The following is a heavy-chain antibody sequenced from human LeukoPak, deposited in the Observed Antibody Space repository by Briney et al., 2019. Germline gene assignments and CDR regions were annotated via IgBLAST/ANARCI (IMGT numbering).Heavy chain of an antibody. CDR1: GGSLSGYY. CDR2: INHSGST. D-gene: IGHD6-6*01. Sequence: SETLSLTCAVYGGSLSGYYWSWIRQPPGKGLEWIGEINHSGSTNYNPSLKSRVTISVDTSKKQFSLKLSSVTAADTAVYYCAREYSNYYGLDVWGQGTTVTVSS. CDR3: AREYSNYYGLDV. J-gene: IGHJ6*02. V-gene: IGHV4-34*01.